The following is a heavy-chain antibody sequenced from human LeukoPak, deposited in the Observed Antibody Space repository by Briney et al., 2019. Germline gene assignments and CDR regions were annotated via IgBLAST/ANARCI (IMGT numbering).Heavy chain of an antibody. CDR3: ARGGGEPGDY. Sequence: GASVTVSCKASGYTFTNYDITWVRQAPGKGLEWMGWISTYDSNTNYAQKLQDKFTMTTDTSTSTAYMELRNLRSDDTAVYYCARGGGEPGDYWGQGTLVTVSA. D-gene: IGHD1-26*01. CDR1: GYTFTNYD. J-gene: IGHJ4*02. CDR2: ISTYDSNT. V-gene: IGHV1-18*01.